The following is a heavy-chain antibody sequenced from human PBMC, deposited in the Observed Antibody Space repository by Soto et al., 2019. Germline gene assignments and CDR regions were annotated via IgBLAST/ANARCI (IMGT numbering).Heavy chain of an antibody. D-gene: IGHD6-19*01. Sequence: EVQLLESGGGLVQPGGSLRLSCAASGFTFSTYAMSWGRQAPGKGLEWVSTISGNGDGTYYADSVKGRFTISRDNPKNTLYLQMNSLRAGDPAVYYCAKESSGWYRGDFWGQGTLVTVSS. CDR3: AKESSGWYRGDF. J-gene: IGHJ4*02. V-gene: IGHV3-23*01. CDR1: GFTFSTYA. CDR2: ISGNGDGT.